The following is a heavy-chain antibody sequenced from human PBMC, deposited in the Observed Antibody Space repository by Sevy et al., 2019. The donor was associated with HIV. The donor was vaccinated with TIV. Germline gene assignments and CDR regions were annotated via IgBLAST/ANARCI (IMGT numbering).Heavy chain of an antibody. CDR3: AKGLGMVQGALLSDDI. J-gene: IGHJ3*02. Sequence: GGSLRLSCAASGFTFRSYGMHWVRQAPGKGLEWVAFIRYDGSTKYYSDSVKGRFTISRDNSKNTLYLQMNSLRGGDTSLYYCAKGLGMVQGALLSDDIWGQGTMVTVSS. CDR2: IRYDGSTK. V-gene: IGHV3-30*02. CDR1: GFTFRSYG. D-gene: IGHD3-10*01.